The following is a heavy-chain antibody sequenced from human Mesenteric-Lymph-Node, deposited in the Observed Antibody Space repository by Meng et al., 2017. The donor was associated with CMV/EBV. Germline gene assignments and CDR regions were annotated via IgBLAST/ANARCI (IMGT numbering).Heavy chain of an antibody. CDR1: GFSFSPSA. J-gene: IGHJ4*02. CDR3: ATFDYNLYFFDF. CDR2: ISRDGYTK. V-gene: IGHV3-30*09. D-gene: IGHD4-11*01. Sequence: GGSLRLSCEASGFSFSPSAMHWVRQAPGKGLEWVAVISRDGYTKKYADSVEGRFAISRDNSKNTMYLQMNSLSPEDTAIYYCATFDYNLYFFDFWGQGTLVTVSS.